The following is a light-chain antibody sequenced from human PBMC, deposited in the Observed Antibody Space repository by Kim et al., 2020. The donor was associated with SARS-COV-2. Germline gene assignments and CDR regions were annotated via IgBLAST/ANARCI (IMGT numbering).Light chain of an antibody. J-gene: IGKJ2*01. CDR2: GAS. CDR1: QSVSIN. V-gene: IGKV3-15*01. Sequence: VSPGERATLSCRASQSVSINLAWYQQKPGQAPRLLIYGASTRATGIPARFSGSGSATEFTLTISSLQSEDFAVYYGQQYNNWPPYTFGQGTKLEI. CDR3: QQYNNWPPYT.